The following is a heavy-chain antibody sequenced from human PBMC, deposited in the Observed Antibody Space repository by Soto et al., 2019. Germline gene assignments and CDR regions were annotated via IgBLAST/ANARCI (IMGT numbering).Heavy chain of an antibody. Sequence: PSETLSLTCTVSGGSISSYYWSWIRQPPGKGLEWIGYTYYSGSTNYNPSLKSRVTISVGTSKNQFSLKLSSVTAADTAVYYCARVGGYSGYDGGLDYWGQGTLVTVSS. CDR1: GGSISSYY. V-gene: IGHV4-59*08. CDR3: ARVGGYSGYDGGLDY. J-gene: IGHJ4*02. CDR2: TYYSGST. D-gene: IGHD5-12*01.